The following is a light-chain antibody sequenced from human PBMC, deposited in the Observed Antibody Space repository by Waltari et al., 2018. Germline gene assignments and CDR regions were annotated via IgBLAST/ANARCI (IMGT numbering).Light chain of an antibody. CDR2: RNN. J-gene: IGLJ1*01. CDR3: AAWDDSLSGRV. Sequence: QSVLTQPPSASGTPGQRLTISCSGSRSNIGSDYVYWFQQVPGTAPKLLIYRNNQRPSGVPDRFSGSKSGTSASLAISGLRSEDEADYYCAAWDDSLSGRVFGTGTKVTVV. V-gene: IGLV1-47*01. CDR1: RSNIGSDY.